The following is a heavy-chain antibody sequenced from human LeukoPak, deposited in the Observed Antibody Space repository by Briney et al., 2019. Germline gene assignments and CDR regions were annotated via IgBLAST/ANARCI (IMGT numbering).Heavy chain of an antibody. CDR3: VRGTTYSSTKADF. Sequence: GGSLRLSCAASGFAFSSCWMHWVRQAPGKGLVWVSRINGDGSSTGYADSVKGRLTISRDNANNMMYLQMDRLRAEDSATYYCVRGTTYSSTKADFWGQGTLVTVSS. J-gene: IGHJ4*02. V-gene: IGHV3-74*01. CDR1: GFAFSSCW. D-gene: IGHD6-19*01. CDR2: INGDGSST.